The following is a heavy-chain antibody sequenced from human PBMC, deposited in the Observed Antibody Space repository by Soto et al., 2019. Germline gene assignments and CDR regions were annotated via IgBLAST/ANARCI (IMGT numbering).Heavy chain of an antibody. J-gene: IGHJ6*02. CDR1: GGAFNNYA. CDR2: IVPVFPSV. V-gene: IGHV1-69*13. CDR3: AREMPSTAAAYFYYGLNV. Sequence: SVKVSFKASGGAFNNYAIYWLRQAPGQGLEWLGTIVPVFPSVYYAPRFQGRLTITADGSTDTVYMMLTSLKSEDTAVYYCAREMPSTAAAYFYYGLNVWGQGTSVTVSS. D-gene: IGHD6-13*01.